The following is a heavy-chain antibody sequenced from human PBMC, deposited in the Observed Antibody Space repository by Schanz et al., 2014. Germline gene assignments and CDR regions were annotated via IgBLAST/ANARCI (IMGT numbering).Heavy chain of an antibody. CDR2: TSNDGSFT. J-gene: IGHJ4*02. CDR3: VRDTDYHFDY. Sequence: EVQLVESGGGFVQPGGSLRLSCAASGFTFSDSWMHWVRQAPGMGLVWVSRTSNDGSFTTFADSVKGRFTISRDNAKNTLYLQMNSLRAEDTAVYYCVRDTDYHFDYWGQGTLVTVSS. V-gene: IGHV3-74*01. CDR1: GFTFSDSW. D-gene: IGHD4-17*01.